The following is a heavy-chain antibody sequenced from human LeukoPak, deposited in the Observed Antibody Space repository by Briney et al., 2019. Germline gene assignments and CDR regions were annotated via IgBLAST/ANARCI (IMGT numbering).Heavy chain of an antibody. D-gene: IGHD5-12*01. J-gene: IGHJ4*02. V-gene: IGHV1-2*02. CDR2: INPNSGGT. Sequence: GASVKVSYKASGYTFTDYYMHWVRQAPGQGLEWMGWINPNSGGTISAQKFQGRVTMTRDTSISTAYMELSRLRSDDTAVYYCARGGHHRGYSGYDYPDYWGQGTLVTVSS. CDR1: GYTFTDYY. CDR3: ARGGHHRGYSGYDYPDY.